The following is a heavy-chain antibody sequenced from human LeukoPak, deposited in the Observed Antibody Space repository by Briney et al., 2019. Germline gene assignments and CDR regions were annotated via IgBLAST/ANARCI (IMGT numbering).Heavy chain of an antibody. D-gene: IGHD3/OR15-3a*01. CDR2: IYYSGST. CDR1: GGSISSYY. J-gene: IGHJ4*02. V-gene: IGHV4-59*01. Sequence: SETLSLTCTVSGGSISSYYWSWIRQPPGRGLEWIGYIYYSGSTNYNPSLKSRVTISVDTSKNQFSLKLSSVTAADTAVYYCARLDYDFYFDYWGQGTLVTVSS. CDR3: ARLDYDFYFDY.